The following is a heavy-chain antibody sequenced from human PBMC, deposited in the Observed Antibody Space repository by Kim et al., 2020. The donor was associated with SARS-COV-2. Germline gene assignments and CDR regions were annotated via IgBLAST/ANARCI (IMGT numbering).Heavy chain of an antibody. Sequence: ADSVKGRFTISRDNSKNTLYLQMNSLRAEDTAVYYCARDMLAAAGTGFDYWGQETLVTVSS. CDR3: ARDMLAAAGTGFDY. V-gene: IGHV3-30*01. D-gene: IGHD6-13*01. J-gene: IGHJ4*02.